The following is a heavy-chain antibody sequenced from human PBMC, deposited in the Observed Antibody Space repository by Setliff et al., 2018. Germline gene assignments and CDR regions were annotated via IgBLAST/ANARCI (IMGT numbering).Heavy chain of an antibody. CDR3: ARSPSSGAYWNPRPFYSDY. V-gene: IGHV4-34*01. Sequence: SETLSLTCAVYGESFSGHYWSWIRQPPGKGLEWIGEINHSGSTNYNPSLKSRVTISLDTSKNHFSLKLDSVTAADTALYYCARSPSSGAYWNPRPFYSDYWARGTLVTVSS. D-gene: IGHD1-26*01. J-gene: IGHJ4*02. CDR1: GESFSGHY. CDR2: INHSGST.